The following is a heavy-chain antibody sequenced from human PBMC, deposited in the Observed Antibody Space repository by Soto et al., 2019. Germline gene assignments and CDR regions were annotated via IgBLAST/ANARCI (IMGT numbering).Heavy chain of an antibody. CDR2: MNPYSGNR. CDR3: VRGRYKGSWPTPYHFVD. CDR1: GYTFTSYD. V-gene: IGHV1-8*01. J-gene: IGHJ4*02. Sequence: GASVKVSCKASGYTFTSYDINWVRRATGQGFEWMGWMNPYSGNRGYAQKFQGRVTMTRDNSITTAYMELSSLRSEDTAMYYCVRGRYKGSWPTPYHFVDWGQGSQVTVSS. D-gene: IGHD3-16*02.